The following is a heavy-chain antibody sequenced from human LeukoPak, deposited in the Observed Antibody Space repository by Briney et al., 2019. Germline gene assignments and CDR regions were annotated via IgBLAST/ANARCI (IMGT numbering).Heavy chain of an antibody. CDR3: ARDNYYYGSGSYSY. CDR2: ISAYNGNT. CDR1: GYTFTSYG. V-gene: IGHV1-18*01. J-gene: IGHJ4*02. Sequence: ASVEVSCKASGYTFTSYGISWVRQAPGQGLEWMGWISAYNGNTNYAQKLQGRVTMTTDTSTSTAYMELRSLRSDDTAVYYCARDNYYYGSGSYSYWGQGTLVTVSS. D-gene: IGHD3-10*01.